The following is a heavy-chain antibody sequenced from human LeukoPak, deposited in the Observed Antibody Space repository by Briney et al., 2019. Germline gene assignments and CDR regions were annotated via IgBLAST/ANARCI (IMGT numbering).Heavy chain of an antibody. J-gene: IGHJ3*02. CDR2: FDPEDGET. V-gene: IGHV1-24*01. CDR1: GYILTELS. D-gene: IGHD6-19*01. Sequence: ASVKVSCKVSGYILTELSMHWVRQAPGKGLEWMGGFDPEDGETIYAQKFQGRVTMTEDTSTDTAYMELSSLRSEDTAVYYCARSRSGWYPHDAFDIWGQGTMVTVSS. CDR3: ARSRSGWYPHDAFDI.